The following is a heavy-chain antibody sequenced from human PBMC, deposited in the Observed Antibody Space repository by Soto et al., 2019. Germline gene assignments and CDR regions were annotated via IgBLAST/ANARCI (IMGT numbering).Heavy chain of an antibody. V-gene: IGHV3-13*01. CDR1: GFTFSSYD. CDR3: ARAGLRDDYFAY. D-gene: IGHD4-17*01. Sequence: TGGSLRLSCAASGFTFSSYDMHWVRQATGKGLEWVSAIGTAGDTYYPGSVKGRFTISRENAKNSLYLQMNSLRAGDTAVYYCARAGLRDDYFAYWGQGTLVTVSS. J-gene: IGHJ4*02. CDR2: IGTAGDT.